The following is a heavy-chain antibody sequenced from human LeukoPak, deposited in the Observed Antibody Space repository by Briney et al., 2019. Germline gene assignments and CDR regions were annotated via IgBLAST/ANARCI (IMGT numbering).Heavy chain of an antibody. V-gene: IGHV5-51*01. CDR3: ARRAGQQPPDY. D-gene: IGHD3-10*01. CDR2: VFPADSDT. Sequence: GESLKISCKGSGCKFTSYWIGWVRQMPGKGLEWMGIVFPADSDTRYSPSFQGQVTISADKSISTAYLQWTSLKASDTAMYYCARRAGQQPPDYWGQGTLVTVSS. CDR1: GCKFTSYW. J-gene: IGHJ4*02.